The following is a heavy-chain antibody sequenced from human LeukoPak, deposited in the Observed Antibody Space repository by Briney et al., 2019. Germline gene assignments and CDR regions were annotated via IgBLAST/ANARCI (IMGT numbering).Heavy chain of an antibody. V-gene: IGHV3-23*01. Sequence: GGSLRLSCAASRFTFSNYAMSWVRQAPGKGLEWVSTISSSGGGTYYADSVKGRLTISRDNSKNTVYLQMNSLRAEDTAVYYCARVLSGSWDWFDPWGQGTLVTVSS. D-gene: IGHD3-22*01. J-gene: IGHJ5*02. CDR3: ARVLSGSWDWFDP. CDR2: ISSSGGGT. CDR1: RFTFSNYA.